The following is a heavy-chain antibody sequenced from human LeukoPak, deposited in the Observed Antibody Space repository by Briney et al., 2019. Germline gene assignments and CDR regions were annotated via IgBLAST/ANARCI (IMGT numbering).Heavy chain of an antibody. Sequence: GASVKVSCKASAYTFTGYYMHWVRQAPGQGLEWMGWINPNNGGTNYAQKFQGRVTMTSDTSICTAYMQLNGLTSDDTAIYYCASPDYYGSGSYRFDPWGQGTPVTVSS. V-gene: IGHV1-2*02. J-gene: IGHJ5*02. CDR3: ASPDYYGSGSYRFDP. D-gene: IGHD3-10*01. CDR1: AYTFTGYY. CDR2: INPNNGGT.